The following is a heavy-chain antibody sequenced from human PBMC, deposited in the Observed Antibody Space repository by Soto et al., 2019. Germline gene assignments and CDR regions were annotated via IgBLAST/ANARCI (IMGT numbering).Heavy chain of an antibody. V-gene: IGHV4-31*03. D-gene: IGHD4-17*01. Sequence: QVQLQESGPGLVKPPQTLSLTCTVSGGSISSGGYYWSWIRQHPGKGLEWIGYIYYSGSTYYNPSLKSRFSISVDTSKNQFIMKLSSVTAADTAVYYCARARVLGWDYGGNSLSPNFDYWGQGTLVTVSS. CDR2: IYYSGST. J-gene: IGHJ4*02. CDR1: GGSISSGGYY. CDR3: ARARVLGWDYGGNSLSPNFDY.